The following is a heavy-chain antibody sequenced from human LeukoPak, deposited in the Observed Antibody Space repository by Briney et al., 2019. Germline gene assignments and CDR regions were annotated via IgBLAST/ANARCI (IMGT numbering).Heavy chain of an antibody. J-gene: IGHJ6*03. Sequence: ASVKVSCKASGSTFNDYYMHWVRQAPGQGLEWMGWINPNSGGTNYAQKFQGWVTMTRDTSISTAYMELSRLRSDDTAVYYCAREGYCSSTSCHRVYYMDVWGKGTTVTVSS. D-gene: IGHD2-2*02. CDR3: AREGYCSSTSCHRVYYMDV. CDR2: INPNSGGT. V-gene: IGHV1-2*04. CDR1: GSTFNDYY.